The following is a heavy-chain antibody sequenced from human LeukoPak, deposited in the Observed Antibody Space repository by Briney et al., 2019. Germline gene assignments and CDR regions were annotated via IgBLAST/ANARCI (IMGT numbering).Heavy chain of an antibody. V-gene: IGHV3-21*01. CDR1: GFPFSSYT. J-gene: IGHJ4*02. CDR2: ISSSNRVL. CDR3: ARTQGVYSYGYSPIDY. D-gene: IGHD5-18*01. Sequence: GGTLRLYCAASGFPFSSYTMNWVGQAPGQGLDWVSTISSSNRVLYYAVSGKSRFTISKDNAKNSLYLQMTSLRAEDTAVYYCARTQGVYSYGYSPIDYWGQGTLVTVSS.